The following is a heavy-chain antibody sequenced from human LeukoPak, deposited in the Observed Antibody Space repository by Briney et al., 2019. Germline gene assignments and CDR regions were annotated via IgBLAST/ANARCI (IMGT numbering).Heavy chain of an antibody. Sequence: GGSLRLSCAASGFTFSSYGMHWVRQAPGKGLEWVAIIWYDASNKYYADSVKGRFTISRDNSKNTLYLQMNSLRVEDTGVYYCASALTTVTPHFHCWGQGTLVTVSS. D-gene: IGHD4-17*01. CDR3: ASALTTVTPHFHC. CDR1: GFTFSSYG. V-gene: IGHV3-33*01. J-gene: IGHJ4*02. CDR2: IWYDASNK.